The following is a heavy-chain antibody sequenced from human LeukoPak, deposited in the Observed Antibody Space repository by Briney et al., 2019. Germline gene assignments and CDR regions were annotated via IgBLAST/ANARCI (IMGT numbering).Heavy chain of an antibody. CDR1: GFTFSSDS. CDR3: AREVRLNNWFDP. CDR2: ISSSSSYI. D-gene: IGHD1-1*01. J-gene: IGHJ5*02. Sequence: GGSLRLSCAASGFTFSSDSMNWVRQAPGKGLEWVSSISSSSSYIYYADSVKGRFTISRDNAKNSLYLQMNSLRAEDTAVYYCAREVRLNNWFDPWGQGTLVTVSS. V-gene: IGHV3-21*01.